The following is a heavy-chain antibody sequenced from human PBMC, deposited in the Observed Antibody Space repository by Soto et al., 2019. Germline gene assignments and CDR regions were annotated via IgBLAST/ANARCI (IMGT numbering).Heavy chain of an antibody. Sequence: SETLSLTCAVSGYSISSGYYWGWIRQPPGKGLEWSGSIYHSGSTYYHQSLTSRVTISVDTSKNQFSRKLSSVTAADTAVSYCARESSSENYWGQGALVTVSS. J-gene: IGHJ4*02. CDR2: IYHSGST. CDR3: ARESSSENY. D-gene: IGHD6-6*01. CDR1: GYSISSGYY. V-gene: IGHV4-38-2*02.